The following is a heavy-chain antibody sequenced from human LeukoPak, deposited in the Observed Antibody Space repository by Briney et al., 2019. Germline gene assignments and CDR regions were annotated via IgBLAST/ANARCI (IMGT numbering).Heavy chain of an antibody. V-gene: IGHV4-59*08. CDR3: ARRYQYDKSGHYYDDF. CDR2: IYYSGST. CDR1: GGSISSYY. J-gene: IGHJ4*02. D-gene: IGHD3-22*01. Sequence: SETLSLTCTVSGGSISSYYWSWIRQPPGKGLEWIGYIYYSGSTNYNPSLKSRVTISVDTSKNQFSLKLSSVTAADTAVYYCARRYQYDKSGHYYDDFWGQGTLVTVSS.